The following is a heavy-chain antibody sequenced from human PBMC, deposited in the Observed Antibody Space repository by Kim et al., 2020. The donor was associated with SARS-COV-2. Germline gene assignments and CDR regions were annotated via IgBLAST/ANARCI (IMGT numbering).Heavy chain of an antibody. V-gene: IGHV3-66*01. CDR3: ARRSGGMSMDV. CDR1: GFNVNANY. D-gene: IGHD1-26*01. Sequence: GGSLRLSCAASGFNVNANYLSWVRQAPGKGLECVSVIYPGGTPYYADSVKGRFTMSRDSSKNTVYLQMNSLRVEDTALYYCARRSGGMSMDVWGQGTTVT. CDR2: IYPGGTP. J-gene: IGHJ6*02.